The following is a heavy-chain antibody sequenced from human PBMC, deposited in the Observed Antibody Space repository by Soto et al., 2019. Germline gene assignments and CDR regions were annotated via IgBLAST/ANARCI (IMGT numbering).Heavy chain of an antibody. J-gene: IGHJ4*02. V-gene: IGHV3-30*03. CDR3: ASQQLLAPV. CDR1: GFPFRNYG. Sequence: QVQLVESGGGVVEPGRSLRLSCAASGFPFRNYGMHWVRQAPGKGLEWMAVISFDGHDQDYADSVKGRFTISRDNSKSTLYLQMNSLRAEDTAVYYCASQQLLAPVWCQGTLVTVSS. CDR2: ISFDGHDQ. D-gene: IGHD6-19*01.